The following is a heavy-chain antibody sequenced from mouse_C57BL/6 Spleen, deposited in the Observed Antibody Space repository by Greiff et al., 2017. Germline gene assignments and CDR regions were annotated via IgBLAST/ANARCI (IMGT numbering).Heavy chain of an antibody. Sequence: EVKLVESGGGLVKPGGSLKLSCAASGFTFSDYGMHWVRQAPEKGLEWVAYISSGSSTIYYADTVKGRFTISRDNAKNTLFLQMPSLRSEDTAMYYCARGLGHFFDYWGQGTTLTVSS. D-gene: IGHD3-3*01. J-gene: IGHJ2*01. V-gene: IGHV5-17*01. CDR3: ARGLGHFFDY. CDR2: ISSGSSTI. CDR1: GFTFSDYG.